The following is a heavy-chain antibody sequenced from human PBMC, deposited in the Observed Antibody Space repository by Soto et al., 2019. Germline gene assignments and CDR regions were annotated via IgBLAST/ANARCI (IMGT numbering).Heavy chain of an antibody. CDR1: GYTFTSHK. D-gene: IGHD3-9*01. J-gene: IGHJ6*02. CDR3: AATRYFDWFYYYYGMDV. CDR2: IVVGSGNT. Sequence: GASVKVSCKASGYTFTSHKINWVRQATGQGLEWIGWIVVGSGNTNYAQKFQERVTITRDMSTSTAYMELSSLRSEDTAVYYCAATRYFDWFYYYYGMDVWGQGTTVTVSS. V-gene: IGHV1-58*02.